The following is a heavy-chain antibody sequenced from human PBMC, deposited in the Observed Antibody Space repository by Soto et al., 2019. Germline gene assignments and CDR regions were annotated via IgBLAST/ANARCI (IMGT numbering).Heavy chain of an antibody. CDR1: GGSISSYY. D-gene: IGHD5-12*01. V-gene: IGHV4-59*01. Sequence: SETLSLTCTVSGGSISSYYWSWIRQPPGKGLEWIGYSYYSGSTNYNPSLKSRVTISVDTSKNQFSLKLSSVTAADTAVYYCARESGDGYNSIDYWGQGTLVTVSS. CDR3: ARESGDGYNSIDY. J-gene: IGHJ4*02. CDR2: SYYSGST.